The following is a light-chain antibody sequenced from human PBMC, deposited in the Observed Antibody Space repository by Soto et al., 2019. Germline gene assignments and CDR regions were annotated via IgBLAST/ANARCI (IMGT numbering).Light chain of an antibody. J-gene: IGKJ5*01. CDR3: HHPNT. V-gene: IGKV3-20*01. Sequence: EIVLTQSPGTLSLSPGERATLSCRASQSVTSTYLGWYQQKPGQAPRLLMYGVSVRATGIPDRFIGSGSGIDFTITIRRLEPAYLQYRSSHHPNTFGQGTRLEI. CDR1: QSVTSTY. CDR2: GVS.